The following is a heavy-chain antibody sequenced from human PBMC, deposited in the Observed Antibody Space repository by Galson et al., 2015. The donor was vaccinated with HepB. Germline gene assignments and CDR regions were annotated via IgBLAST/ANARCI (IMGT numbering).Heavy chain of an antibody. CDR2: VHNSGVT. Sequence: TLSLTCIVSGGSINTDSYYWNWIRQPPGKGLEWIGSVHNSGVTYYNPSLQSRVTISGDTPKNQFSLRVRSVTATDTAVYYCARALGGSYFYGMDVWGQGTTVTVSS. CDR1: GGSINTDSYY. J-gene: IGHJ6*02. D-gene: IGHD3-3*02. CDR3: ARALGGSYFYGMDV. V-gene: IGHV4-39*01.